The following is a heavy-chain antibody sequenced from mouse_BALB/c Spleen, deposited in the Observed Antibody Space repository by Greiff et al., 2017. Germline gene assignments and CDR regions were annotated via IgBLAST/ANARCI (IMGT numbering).Heavy chain of an antibody. J-gene: IGHJ3*01. V-gene: IGHV5-4*02. CDR1: GFTFSDYY. CDR3: ARWITTVGLAY. Sequence: EVQRVESGGGLVKPGGSLKLSCAASGFTFSDYYMDWVRQTPEKRLEWVATISDGGSYTYYPDSVKGRFTISRDNAKNNLYLQMSSLKSEDTAMYYCARWITTVGLAYWGQGTLVTVSA. CDR2: ISDGGSYT. D-gene: IGHD1-1*01.